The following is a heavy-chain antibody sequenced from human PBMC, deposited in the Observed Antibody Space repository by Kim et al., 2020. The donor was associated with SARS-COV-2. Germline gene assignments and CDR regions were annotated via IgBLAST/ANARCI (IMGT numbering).Heavy chain of an antibody. CDR2: IKQDGSEK. CDR1: GFTFSSYW. CDR3: ARGVYYGDYPQFFDY. V-gene: IGHV3-7*04. D-gene: IGHD4-17*01. J-gene: IGHJ4*02. Sequence: GGSLRLSCAASGFTFSSYWMSWVRQAPGKGLEWLANIKQDGSEKYYVDSVKGRFTISRDNAKNSLYLQMNSLRAEDTAVYYCARGVYYGDYPQFFDYWGQGTLVTVSS.